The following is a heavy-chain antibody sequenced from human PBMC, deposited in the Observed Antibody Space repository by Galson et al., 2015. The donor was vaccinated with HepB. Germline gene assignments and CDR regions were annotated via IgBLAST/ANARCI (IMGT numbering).Heavy chain of an antibody. CDR2: IWYDGSNK. CDR1: GFTFSSYG. V-gene: IGHV3-33*08. Sequence: SLRLSCAASGFTFSSYGMHWVRQAPGKGLEWVAVIWYDGSNKYYADSVKGRFTISRDNSKNTLYLQMNSLRAEDTAVYYCARAPGSGSYYRGAYYYGMDVWGQGTTVTVSS. CDR3: ARAPGSGSYYRGAYYYGMDV. J-gene: IGHJ6*02. D-gene: IGHD3-10*01.